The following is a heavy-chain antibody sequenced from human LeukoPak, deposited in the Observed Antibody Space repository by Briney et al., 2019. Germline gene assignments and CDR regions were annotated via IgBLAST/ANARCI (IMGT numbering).Heavy chain of an antibody. J-gene: IGHJ3*02. CDR3: ARDPALRRGNDAFDI. CDR1: GFTFSSYW. CDR2: INSDGSST. Sequence: QPGGSLRLSCAASGFTFSSYWMHWVRQAPGKGLLWVSRINSDGSSTSYADSVKGRFTISRDNAKNTLYLQMNSLRAEDTAVYYCARDPALRRGNDAFDIWGQGTMVTVSS. V-gene: IGHV3-74*01.